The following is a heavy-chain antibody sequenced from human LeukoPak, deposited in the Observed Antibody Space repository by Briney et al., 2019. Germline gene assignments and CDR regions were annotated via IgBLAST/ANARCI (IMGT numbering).Heavy chain of an antibody. D-gene: IGHD5-18*01. CDR2: ITSSSNTI. CDR1: GFTFSDYY. V-gene: IGHV3-11*01. J-gene: IGHJ4*02. CDR3: ARDMWGEYNYGFTFDY. Sequence: GGSPRLSCAASGFTFSDYYMSWIRQAPGKGLEWISYITSSSNTIYYADSLKDRFTISRDNAENTLYLDMSNLRAEDTAIYYCARDMWGEYNYGFTFDYWGQGILVTVSS.